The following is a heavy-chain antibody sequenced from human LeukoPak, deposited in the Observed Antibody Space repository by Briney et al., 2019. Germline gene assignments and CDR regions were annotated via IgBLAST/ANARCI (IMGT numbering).Heavy chain of an antibody. J-gene: IGHJ4*02. CDR3: ARGPYDDILTGYYPYFDY. D-gene: IGHD3-9*01. Sequence: PGGSLRLSCAASGFTFSNYAMSWIRQAPGKGLEWVSYISSSGSTIYYADSVKGRFTISRDNAKNSLYLQMNSLRAEDTAVYYCARGPYDDILTGYYPYFDYWGQGTLVTVSS. CDR2: ISSSGSTI. CDR1: GFTFSNYA. V-gene: IGHV3-11*04.